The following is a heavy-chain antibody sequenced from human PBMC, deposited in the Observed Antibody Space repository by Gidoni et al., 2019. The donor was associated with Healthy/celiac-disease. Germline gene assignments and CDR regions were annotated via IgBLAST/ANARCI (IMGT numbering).Heavy chain of an antibody. CDR3: ATIAVAGRAPFDY. CDR1: GGSISSSSYY. D-gene: IGHD6-19*01. CDR2: IYYSGST. J-gene: IGHJ4*02. V-gene: IGHV4-39*01. Sequence: QLQLQESGPGLVKPSETLSLTCTVSGGSISSSSYYWGWCRQPPGKGLEWIGSIYYSGSTYYNPSLKSRVTISVDTSKNQFSLKLSSVTAADTAVYYCATIAVAGRAPFDYWGQGTLVTVSS.